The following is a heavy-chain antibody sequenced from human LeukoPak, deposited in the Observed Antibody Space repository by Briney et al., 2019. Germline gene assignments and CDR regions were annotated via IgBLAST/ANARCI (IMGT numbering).Heavy chain of an antibody. Sequence: GGSLRLSCTASGFIFSTYSMRWVRQAPGKGLEWVSYISTTGAILYADSVKGRFTISRDNAKNSLYLQMNSLRAEDTAVYYCARDRYYGDHTQVDYWGQGTLVTVSS. CDR3: ARDRYYGDHTQVDY. V-gene: IGHV3-21*05. CDR2: ISTTGAI. D-gene: IGHD4-17*01. CDR1: GFIFSTYS. J-gene: IGHJ4*02.